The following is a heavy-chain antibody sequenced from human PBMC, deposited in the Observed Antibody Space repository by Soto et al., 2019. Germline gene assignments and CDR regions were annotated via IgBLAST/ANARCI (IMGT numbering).Heavy chain of an antibody. CDR2: ISGNGGST. Sequence: EVQLLESGGGLVQPGGSLRLSCAASGFTFSSCAMGWVRQAPGKGLEWVSGISGNGGSTYYADSVKGRFTISRDTSKNTLCLQMQCLGAEGTAIYYCAKVVGDGTEYYDFWGQGTLVTVSS. CDR1: GFTFSSCA. D-gene: IGHD3-22*01. V-gene: IGHV3-23*01. J-gene: IGHJ4*02. CDR3: AKVVGDGTEYYDF.